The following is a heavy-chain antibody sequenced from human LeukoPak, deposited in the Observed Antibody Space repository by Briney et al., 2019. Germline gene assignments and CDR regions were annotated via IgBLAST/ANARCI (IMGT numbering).Heavy chain of an antibody. J-gene: IGHJ4*02. Sequence: PGGSLRLSCTASGFTFGDYAMSWVRQAPGKGLEWVGFIRSKAYGGTTEYAASVKGRFTISRDDSKSIAYLQMNSLKTEDTAVYYCTTGRIAGPGWGQGTLVTVSS. V-gene: IGHV3-49*04. D-gene: IGHD2-21*01. CDR3: TTGRIAGPG. CDR2: IRSKAYGGTT. CDR1: GFTFGDYA.